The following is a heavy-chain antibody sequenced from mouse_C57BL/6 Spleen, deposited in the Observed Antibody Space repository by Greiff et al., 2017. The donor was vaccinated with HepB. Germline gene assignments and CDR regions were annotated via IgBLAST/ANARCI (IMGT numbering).Heavy chain of an antibody. V-gene: IGHV14-3*01. Sequence: VQLKESVAELVRPGASVKLSCTASGFNIKNTYMHWVKQRPEQGLEWIGRIDPANGNTKYAPKFQGKATITADTSSNTAYLQLSSLTSEDTAIYYCARGDYCSSAWFAYWGQGTLVTVSA. CDR3: ARGDYCSSAWFAY. CDR1: GFNIKNTY. J-gene: IGHJ3*01. CDR2: IDPANGNT. D-gene: IGHD1-1*01.